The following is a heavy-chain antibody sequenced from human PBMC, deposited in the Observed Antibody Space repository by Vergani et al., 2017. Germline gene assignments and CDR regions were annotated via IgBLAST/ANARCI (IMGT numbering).Heavy chain of an antibody. V-gene: IGHV3-23*04. CDR2: ISGSGGST. CDR1: GCTFNHYA. Sequence: LVESGGDLVQPGGSLRLSCAASGCTFNHYAMNWVRQAPGKGLEWVSGISGSGGSTYYAGSVKGRFTISRDSSKNTLYLQMNSLSAGDTAVYYCAKANPRNSGYDYLYYYHAMDVWGQGTTVTVSS. D-gene: IGHD5-12*01. CDR3: AKANPRNSGYDYLYYYHAMDV. J-gene: IGHJ6*02.